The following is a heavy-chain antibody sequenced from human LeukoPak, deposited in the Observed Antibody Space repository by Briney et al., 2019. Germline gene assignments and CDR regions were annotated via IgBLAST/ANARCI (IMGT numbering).Heavy chain of an antibody. D-gene: IGHD5-12*01. V-gene: IGHV4-59*01. J-gene: IGHJ6*02. CDR1: GDSISSYY. Sequence: SETLSLTCTVSGDSISSYYWSWIRQPPGKGLEWIGYIYYSGSTDYNPSLKSRVTISVDTSKNQFSLKLSSVTAADTAVYYCARGIYSGYGMDVWGQGTTVTVSS. CDR3: ARGIYSGYGMDV. CDR2: IYYSGST.